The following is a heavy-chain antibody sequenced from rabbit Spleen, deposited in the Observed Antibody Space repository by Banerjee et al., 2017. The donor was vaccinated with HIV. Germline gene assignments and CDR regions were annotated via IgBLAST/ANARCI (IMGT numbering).Heavy chain of an antibody. Sequence: QSLEESGGGLVKPGGTLTLTCTVSGFSFSSNWICWVRQAPGKGLEWIACIDTNDGDTDYANWPKGRFTISKTSSTTVTLQMTSLTVADTATYFCARETSSGWGVLSYYFNLWGQGTLVTVS. D-gene: IGHD4-1*01. V-gene: IGHV1S40*01. CDR3: ARETSSGWGVLSYYFNL. J-gene: IGHJ4*01. CDR1: GFSFSSNW. CDR2: IDTNDGDT.